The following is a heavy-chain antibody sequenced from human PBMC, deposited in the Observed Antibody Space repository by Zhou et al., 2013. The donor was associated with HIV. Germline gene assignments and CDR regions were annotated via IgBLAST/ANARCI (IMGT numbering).Heavy chain of an antibody. J-gene: IGHJ6*02. V-gene: IGHV1-69*05. D-gene: IGHD2-2*01. Sequence: QVHLVQSGAEVKKPGSSVKVSCKASGGTFSTYAISWVRQAPGQGLEWMGGIIPIFDTSKYAQKFQGRVTITTDESTSTAYMELSSLRFEDTAVYYCARDLLPTTSWTDFYYYGLNVWGQGPRSPSP. CDR2: IIPIFDTS. CDR1: GGTFSTYA. CDR3: ARDLLPTTSWTDFYYYGLNV.